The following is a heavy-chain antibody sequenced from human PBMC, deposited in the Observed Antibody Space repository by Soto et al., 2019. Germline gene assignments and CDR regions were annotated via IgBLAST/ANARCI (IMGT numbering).Heavy chain of an antibody. CDR2: INSDGSST. D-gene: IGHD6-19*01. V-gene: IGHV3-74*01. J-gene: IGHJ5*02. CDR3: ARGYSSGWYSFWFDP. Sequence: GGSLRLSCAASGFTFSSYWMHWVRQAPGKGLVWVSRINSDGSSTSYADSVKGRFTISRDNAKNTLYLQMNSLRAEDTAVYYCARGYSSGWYSFWFDPWGQGTLVTVSS. CDR1: GFTFSSYW.